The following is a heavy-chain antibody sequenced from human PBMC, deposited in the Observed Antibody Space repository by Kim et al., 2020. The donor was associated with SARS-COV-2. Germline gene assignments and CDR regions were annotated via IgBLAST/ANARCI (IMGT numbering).Heavy chain of an antibody. CDR1: GGSISSYY. J-gene: IGHJ4*02. CDR2: IYYSGST. CDR3: ARAGKALKSSGSYYNPFDY. D-gene: IGHD3-10*01. V-gene: IGHV4-59*01. Sequence: SETLSLTCTVSGGSISSYYWSWIRQPPGKGLEWIGYIYYSGSTNYNPSLKSRVTISVDTSKNQFSLKLSSVTAADTAVYYCARAGKALKSSGSYYNPFDYWGQGTLVTVSS.